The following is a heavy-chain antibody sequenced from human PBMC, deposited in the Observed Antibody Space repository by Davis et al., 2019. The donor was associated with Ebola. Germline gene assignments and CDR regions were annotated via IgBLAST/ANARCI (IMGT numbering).Heavy chain of an antibody. CDR1: GYTFTSYG. CDR2: INPHNGNT. V-gene: IGHV1-18*01. J-gene: IGHJ6*02. CDR3: ARDGLTTSSTTHYYYGMDV. D-gene: IGHD4-11*01. Sequence: ASVPVSCKASGYTFTSYGLNWVRQAPGQGLEWLGWINPHNGNTNYAQNVQGRVTMTTDTSTSTAYMELRSLRSDDTAVYYCARDGLTTSSTTHYYYGMDVWGQGTTVTVSS.